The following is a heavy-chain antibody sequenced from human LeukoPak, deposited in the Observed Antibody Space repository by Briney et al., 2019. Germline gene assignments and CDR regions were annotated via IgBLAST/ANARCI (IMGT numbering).Heavy chain of an antibody. CDR2: IYYSGST. CDR3: ARVGAYCGGDCYQ. Sequence: PSETLSLTCTVSGGSISSSSYYWGWIRQPPGKGLEWIGSIYYSGSTYYNPSLKSRVTISVDTSKNQFSLKLSSVTAADTAVYYCARVGAYCGGDCYQWGQGTLVTVSS. CDR1: GGSISSSSYY. V-gene: IGHV4-39*07. J-gene: IGHJ4*02. D-gene: IGHD2-21*02.